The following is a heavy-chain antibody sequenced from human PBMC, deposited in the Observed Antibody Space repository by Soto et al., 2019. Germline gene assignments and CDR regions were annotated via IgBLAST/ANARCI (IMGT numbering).Heavy chain of an antibody. D-gene: IGHD7-27*01. CDR3: GKGNSKWGTGDAFDI. V-gene: IGHV3-23*01. CDR2: ISGTGGST. Sequence: EVQLLESGGGVVQPGGSLRLSCAASGFTFNNYALNWVRQAPGKGLEWVSSISGTGGSTFYAGSAKGRFTISRDNSKNTLFLQMTSLRAEYTAVYYCGKGNSKWGTGDAFDIWGQGTMFTVSS. J-gene: IGHJ3*02. CDR1: GFTFNNYA.